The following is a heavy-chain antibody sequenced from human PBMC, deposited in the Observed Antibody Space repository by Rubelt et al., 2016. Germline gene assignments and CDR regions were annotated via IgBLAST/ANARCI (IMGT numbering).Heavy chain of an antibody. CDR3: ARGDIVSTITDY. V-gene: IGHV3-48*03. CDR1: GFTFSSYE. CDR2: ISSSGSTI. D-gene: IGHD5/OR15-5a*01. J-gene: IGHJ4*02. Sequence: EVQLVESGGGLVQPGGSLRLSCAASGFTFSSYEMNWFRQAPGKGLEWVSYISSSGSTIYNADTLRGRFTISRDNAKSSLYLQMNGLRAEDTAVYDSARGDIVSTITDYWGQGTLVTVSS.